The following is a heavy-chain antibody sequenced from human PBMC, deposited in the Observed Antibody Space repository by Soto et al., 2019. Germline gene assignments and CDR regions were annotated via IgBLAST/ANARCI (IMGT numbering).Heavy chain of an antibody. CDR1: GFTFSAYS. V-gene: IGHV3-48*01. D-gene: IGHD3-3*01. CDR3: ARVSPGPRQVRFLEWLPDV. CDR2: ITSSSTTI. Sequence: EVQLVESGGGLVQPGGSLRLSCAASGFTFSAYSMNWVRQAPGKGLEWISYITSSSTTIYYADSVKGRFTISRDNAKNSLYLQMNSLRAEDTAVYYCARVSPGPRQVRFLEWLPDVWGKGTTVTVSS. J-gene: IGHJ6*04.